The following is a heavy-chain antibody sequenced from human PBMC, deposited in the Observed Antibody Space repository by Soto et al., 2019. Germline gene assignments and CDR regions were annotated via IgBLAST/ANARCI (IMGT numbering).Heavy chain of an antibody. Sequence: QVQLQESGPGLVKPSQTLSLTCTVSGGSISSVGYYWSWIRQHPGKGLEWIGYIYYSGSTYYNPSLKSRVTISVDTSKTQFSLTLSCVTAADTDVSYCARDRRQQILDWVQGTLVTVSS. D-gene: IGHD6-13*01. CDR1: GGSISSVGYY. V-gene: IGHV4-31*03. J-gene: IGHJ4*02. CDR3: ARDRRQQILD. CDR2: IYYSGST.